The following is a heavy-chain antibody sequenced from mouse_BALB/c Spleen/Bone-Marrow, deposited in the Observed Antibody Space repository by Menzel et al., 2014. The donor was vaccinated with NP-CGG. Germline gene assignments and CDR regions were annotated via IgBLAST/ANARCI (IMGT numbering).Heavy chain of an antibody. CDR1: GYTFTDYN. J-gene: IGHJ3*01. CDR2: IYPYNGGT. Sequence: VQLKESGPELVKPGASVKISCKASGYTFTDYNIHWVKQSHGKSLEWIGYIYPYNGGTAYNQKFKGKATLTVDNSSSTAYMELRSLTSEDSAVYYCARGRAYYVNYGFAYWDQGTLVTVSA. V-gene: IGHV1S29*02. CDR3: ARGRAYYVNYGFAY. D-gene: IGHD2-10*01.